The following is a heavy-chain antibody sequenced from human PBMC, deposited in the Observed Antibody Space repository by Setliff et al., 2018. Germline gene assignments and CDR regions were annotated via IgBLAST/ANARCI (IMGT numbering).Heavy chain of an antibody. CDR3: VKRTLPYCTGPTCYPLDH. CDR1: GFPFSNAW. D-gene: IGHD2-8*02. J-gene: IGHJ4*02. V-gene: IGHV3-15*01. Sequence: LSLSCAVPGFPFSNAWMSWVRQAPGKGLEWFGRIKSKTDGGTTDYAAPVKGRFTISRDDTKNTLYLQMNSLRDADTAIYYCVKRTLPYCTGPTCYPLDHWGQGTLVTVSS. CDR2: IKSKTDGGTT.